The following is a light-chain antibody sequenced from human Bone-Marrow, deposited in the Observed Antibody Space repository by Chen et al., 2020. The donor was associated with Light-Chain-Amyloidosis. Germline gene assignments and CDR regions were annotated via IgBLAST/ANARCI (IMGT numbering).Light chain of an antibody. CDR3: QQLYTTPYT. V-gene: IGKV1-NL1*01. J-gene: IGKJ2*01. CDR1: LGITNS. Sequence: GDRVTITCRASLGITNSLAWYQQKPGTAPKLLLYGASRLESGVPSRFSGSGSGTDYTLTISSLQPEECATYFCQQLYTTPYTFGQGTKLDIK. CDR2: GAS.